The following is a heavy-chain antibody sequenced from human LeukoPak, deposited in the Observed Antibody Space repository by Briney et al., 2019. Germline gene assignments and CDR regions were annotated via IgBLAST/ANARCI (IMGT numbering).Heavy chain of an antibody. J-gene: IGHJ4*02. CDR1: GFLFSNSW. D-gene: IGHD5-12*01. CDR2: INQDGSAK. CDR3: ARDSGYNAFDY. Sequence: GGSLRLSCADSGFLFSNSWMAWVRQAPGGGREWLANINQDGSAKTCVDSVKGRFTISRDNAKNSLYLQMNSLRAEDTAMYYCARDSGYNAFDYWGQGTLVTVSS. V-gene: IGHV3-7*05.